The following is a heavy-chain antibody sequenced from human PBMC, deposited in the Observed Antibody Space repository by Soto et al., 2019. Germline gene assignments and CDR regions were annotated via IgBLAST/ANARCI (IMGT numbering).Heavy chain of an antibody. Sequence: QVQLVESGGGVVHPGGSLRLSCAASGFNFNSYAMHWVRQAPGRGLEWLALMSSDGSQVFYADSVKGRFTISRDKSKNTVFLLINRLRAEDTGVYYRARPEANWNNVGGCWGRGTLVAVSS. CDR2: MSSDGSQV. V-gene: IGHV3-30-3*01. CDR1: GFNFNSYA. CDR3: ARPEANWNNVGGC. J-gene: IGHJ4*02. D-gene: IGHD1-1*01.